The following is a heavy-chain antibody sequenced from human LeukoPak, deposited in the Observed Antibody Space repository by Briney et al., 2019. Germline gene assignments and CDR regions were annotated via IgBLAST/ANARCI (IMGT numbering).Heavy chain of an antibody. CDR2: IYYSGST. J-gene: IGHJ4*02. Sequence: SETLSLTCTVSGGSISSGGYYWSWIRQHPGKGLEWIGYIYYSGSTYYNPSLKSRVTISVDTSKNQFSLKLSSVTAADTAVYYCARLSGAVFDYWGQGTLVTVSS. CDR3: ARLSGAVFDY. V-gene: IGHV4-31*03. CDR1: GGSISSGGYY. D-gene: IGHD1-26*01.